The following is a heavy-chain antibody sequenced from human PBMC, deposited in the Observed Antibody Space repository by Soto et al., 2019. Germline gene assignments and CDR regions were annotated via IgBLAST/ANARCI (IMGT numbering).Heavy chain of an antibody. J-gene: IGHJ6*02. V-gene: IGHV2-5*02. CDR1: GFSLSTSGVG. CDR2: IYWDDDK. Sequence: QITLKESGPTLVKPTQTLTLTCTFSGFSLSTSGVGVAWIRQPPGKALEWLALIYWDDDKRYSPSLKSRPTITTDTSKSQVVLKTTSMDPVDTATYYGAHSGSAFRGRGTYGMDVSGQGTTVTVSS. D-gene: IGHD6-19*01. CDR3: AHSGSAFRGRGTYGMDV.